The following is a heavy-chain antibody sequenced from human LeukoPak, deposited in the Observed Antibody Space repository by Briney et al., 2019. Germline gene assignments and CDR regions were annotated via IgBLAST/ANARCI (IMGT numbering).Heavy chain of an antibody. V-gene: IGHV4-34*01. CDR1: GGSFSGYY. J-gene: IGHJ5*02. CDR2: INHSGST. Sequence: SETLSLTCAVYGGSFSGYYWSWIRQPPGKGLEWIGEINHSGSTNYNPSLKSRVTISVDTSKNQFSLKLSSVTAADTAVYYCARGVITIFGVVNRGPKNWFDPWGQGTLVTVSS. CDR3: ARGVITIFGVVNRGPKNWFDP. D-gene: IGHD3-3*01.